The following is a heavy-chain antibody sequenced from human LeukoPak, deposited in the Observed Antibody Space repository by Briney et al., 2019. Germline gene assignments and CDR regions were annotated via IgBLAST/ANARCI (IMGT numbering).Heavy chain of an antibody. CDR1: GYTFTGYY. CDR3: ARDIVMVTYWFDP. D-gene: IGHD5-18*01. CDR2: INPNSGGT. J-gene: IGHJ5*02. Sequence: ASVELSCKASGYTFTGYYMHWVRQAPGQGLEWMGWINPNSGGTNYAQKFQGRVTMTRDTSISTAYMELSRLRSDDTAVYYCARDIVMVTYWFDPWGQGTLVTVSS. V-gene: IGHV1-2*02.